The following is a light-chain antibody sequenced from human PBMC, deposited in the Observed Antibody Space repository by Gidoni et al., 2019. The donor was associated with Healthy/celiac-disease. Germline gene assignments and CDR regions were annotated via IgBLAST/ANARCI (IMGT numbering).Light chain of an antibody. CDR1: QSISSY. V-gene: IGKV1-39*01. J-gene: IGKJ1*01. CDR2: AAS. CDR3: QQSYSTSRT. Sequence: DIQMTQSPSSLSASVGDRVTITCRASQSISSYLNWYQQKPGKAPKLLIYAASSLQSGVPSRFSGSGSGTDFTLTISSLQPEDFATYYFQQSYSTSRTFGQGTKVEIK.